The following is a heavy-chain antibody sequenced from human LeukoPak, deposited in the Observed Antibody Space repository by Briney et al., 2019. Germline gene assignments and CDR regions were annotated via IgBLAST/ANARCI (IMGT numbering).Heavy chain of an antibody. D-gene: IGHD2-2*01. CDR2: IIPIFGTA. CDR3: ARGSTSYFDAFDI. Sequence: GASVKVSCKASGGTFSSYAISWVRQAPGQGLEWMGGIIPIFGTANYAQKFQGRVTITADESTSTAYMELSSLRSEDTAVYYCARGSTSYFDAFDIWGQGTMVTVSS. V-gene: IGHV1-69*13. CDR1: GGTFSSYA. J-gene: IGHJ3*02.